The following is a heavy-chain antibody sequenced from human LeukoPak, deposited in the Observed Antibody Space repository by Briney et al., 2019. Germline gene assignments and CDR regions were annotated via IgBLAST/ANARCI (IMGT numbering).Heavy chain of an antibody. CDR1: GGSFSGYY. CDR2: INHSGST. CDR3: AREGELSALPDPY. V-gene: IGHV4-34*01. Sequence: SETLSLTCAVYGGSFSGYYWSWIRQPPGKGLEWIGEINHSGSTNYNPSLKSRVTISVDTSKNQFSLKLTSVTAADTAVYFCAREGELSALPDPYWGQGTLVTVSS. J-gene: IGHJ4*02. D-gene: IGHD3-16*01.